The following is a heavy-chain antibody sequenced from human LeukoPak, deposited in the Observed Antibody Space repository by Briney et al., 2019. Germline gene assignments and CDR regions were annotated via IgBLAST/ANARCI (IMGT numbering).Heavy chain of an antibody. CDR3: AKDRSSIAAAGGLDY. Sequence: GGSLRLSCAAAGFSFSSYAMRWVRQAPGKGLEGVSAISGSAYSTYYADSVKGRFTISRDNSKNTLYLQMNSLRAEDTAVYYCAKDRSSIAAAGGLDYWGQGTLVTVSS. D-gene: IGHD6-13*01. CDR2: ISGSAYST. V-gene: IGHV3-23*01. J-gene: IGHJ4*02. CDR1: GFSFSSYA.